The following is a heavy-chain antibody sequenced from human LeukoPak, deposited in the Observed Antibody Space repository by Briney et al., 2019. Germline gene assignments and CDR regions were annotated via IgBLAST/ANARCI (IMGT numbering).Heavy chain of an antibody. J-gene: IGHJ3*02. Sequence: GASVKVSCKASGYTVTDYTLNWVRQAPGQGLEWMGGIIPVSGTTDYAQKFQGRVTITTDESTRTTYMELSSLRSDDTAVYYCAREDFTNYLNNAFDIWGQGTMVTVPS. D-gene: IGHD4-11*01. V-gene: IGHV1-69*05. CDR3: AREDFTNYLNNAFDI. CDR2: IIPVSGTT. CDR1: GYTVTDYT.